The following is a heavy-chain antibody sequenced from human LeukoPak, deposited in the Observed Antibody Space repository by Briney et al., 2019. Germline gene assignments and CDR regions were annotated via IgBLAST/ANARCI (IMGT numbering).Heavy chain of an antibody. CDR3: ASYTPVRDGYKRFDY. CDR2: IYYSGST. CDR1: GGSISSGGYG. J-gene: IGHJ4*02. Sequence: AQTLSLTCTVSGGSISSGGYGWGWLRQHPGKGLEWIGDIYYSGSTYYNPSLKSRVTISVDTSKNQFSLKLSSVTAADTAVYYCASYTPVRDGYKRFDYWGQGTLVTVSS. V-gene: IGHV4-31*03. D-gene: IGHD5-24*01.